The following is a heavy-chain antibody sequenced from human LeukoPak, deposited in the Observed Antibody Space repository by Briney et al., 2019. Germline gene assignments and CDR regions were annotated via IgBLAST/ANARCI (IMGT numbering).Heavy chain of an antibody. Sequence: GASVKVSCKASGYTFTGYYMHWVRQALGQGLEWMGWINPNSGGTNYAQKFQGRVTMTRDTSISTAYMELSRLRSDDTAVYYCARVKIGYCSSTSCHPHYYYYYYMDVWGKGTTVTVSS. CDR2: INPNSGGT. V-gene: IGHV1-2*02. D-gene: IGHD2-2*01. CDR3: ARVKIGYCSSTSCHPHYYYYYYMDV. J-gene: IGHJ6*03. CDR1: GYTFTGYY.